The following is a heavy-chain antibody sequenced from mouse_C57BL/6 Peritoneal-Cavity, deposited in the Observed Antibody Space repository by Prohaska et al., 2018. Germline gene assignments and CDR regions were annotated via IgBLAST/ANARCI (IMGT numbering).Heavy chain of an antibody. CDR3: MRDSNCWYFEV. V-gene: IGHV11-2*01. Sequence: STWGLVQHGGSRRDASAVSGFTPSGFWMSGVRPTPRKTLEWIGDINYDGSAINYAPSIKDRFTIFRDNDKSTLYLQMSNVRSEDTVTDLCMRDSNCWYFEVWGTGTTITVSS. J-gene: IGHJ1*03. CDR1: GFTPSGFW. D-gene: IGHD2-5*01. CDR2: INYDGSAI.